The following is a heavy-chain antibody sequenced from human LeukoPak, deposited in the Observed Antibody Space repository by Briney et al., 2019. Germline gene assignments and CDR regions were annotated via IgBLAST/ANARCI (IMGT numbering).Heavy chain of an antibody. CDR1: GGSITSSSYY. D-gene: IGHD6-13*01. Sequence: SETLSLTCTVSGGSITSSSYYWGWIRQPPGKGLQWIGSIYYSGSTYYNPSLKSRVTISVDTSKNQFSLKLSSVTAADTAVYYCARSFSSWSPQSVVDYWGQGTLVTVSS. J-gene: IGHJ4*02. V-gene: IGHV4-39*01. CDR3: ARSFSSWSPQSVVDY. CDR2: IYYSGST.